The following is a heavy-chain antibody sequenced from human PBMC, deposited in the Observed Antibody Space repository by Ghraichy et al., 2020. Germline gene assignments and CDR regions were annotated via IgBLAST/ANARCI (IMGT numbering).Heavy chain of an antibody. CDR2: ITSSGRNI. D-gene: IGHD4-23*01. V-gene: IGHV3-48*02. CDR1: GFTFSGYS. CDR3: ARGSRVVRFYYYDGMDV. J-gene: IGHJ6*02. Sequence: GGSLRLSCGGSGFTFSGYSMNWVRQSPGKGLEWVSYITSSGRNIFYADSVKGRFTISRDNAQNSLYLQMNSLRDEDTAVYYCARGSRVVRFYYYDGMDVWGQGTTVTVSS.